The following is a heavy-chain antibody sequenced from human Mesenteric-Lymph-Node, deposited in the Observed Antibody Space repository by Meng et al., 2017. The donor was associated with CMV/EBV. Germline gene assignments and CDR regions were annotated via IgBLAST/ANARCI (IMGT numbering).Heavy chain of an antibody. D-gene: IGHD3-10*01. J-gene: IGHJ5*02. V-gene: IGHV4-39*01. CDR3: ARPHYYGSGSSPWFDP. CDR2: IYYSGST. CDR1: GGSISSSSYY. Sequence: QLQLQESGPGLVKPSETLSLTCTVPGGSISSSSYYWGWIRQPPGKGLEWIGSIYYSGSTYYNPSLKRRVTISVDTSKNQFSLKLSSVTAADTAVYYRARPHYYGSGSSPWFDPWGQGTLVTVSS.